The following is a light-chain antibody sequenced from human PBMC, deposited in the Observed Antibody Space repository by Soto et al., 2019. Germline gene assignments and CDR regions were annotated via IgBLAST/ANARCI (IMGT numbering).Light chain of an antibody. CDR2: WSS. J-gene: IGKJ2*01. CDR1: QRVLYSSNNKNY. CDR3: QQYYSTPYT. Sequence: DIVMTQSPDSLAVSVGERATINCKSIQRVLYSSNNKNYLAWYQQKPGQPPKPLIYWSSTRESGVPDRFSGRGSGTDFTLTISRLQAEDVAVYYCQQYYSTPYTFGQGTKLEIK. V-gene: IGKV4-1*01.